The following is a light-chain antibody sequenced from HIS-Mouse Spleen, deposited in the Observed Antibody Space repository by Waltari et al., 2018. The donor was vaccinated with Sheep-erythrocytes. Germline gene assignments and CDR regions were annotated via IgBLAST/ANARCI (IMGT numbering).Light chain of an antibody. Sequence: QSALPQPASVSGSPGQSITISCTGTSSAVGSYHLFSWYQQHPGKAPKLMIYDVSKRPSGVPDRFSGSKSGNTASLTISGLQAEDEADYYCCSYAGSYNHVFATGTKVTVL. CDR1: SSAVGSYHL. CDR3: CSYAGSYNHV. V-gene: IGLV2-11*01. J-gene: IGLJ1*01. CDR2: DVS.